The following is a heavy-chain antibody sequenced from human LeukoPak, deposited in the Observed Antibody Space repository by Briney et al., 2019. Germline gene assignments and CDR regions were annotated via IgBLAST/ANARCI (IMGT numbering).Heavy chain of an antibody. CDR2: ISGSGGST. J-gene: IGHJ4*02. V-gene: IGHV3-23*01. D-gene: IGHD3-10*01. Sequence: GGSLRLSCAASGFTFSSYAMSWVRQAPGKGLEWVSAISGSGGSTYYADSVKGRFIISRDNSKNTLYLQMNSLRAEDTAVYYCAKVSYYYGHGPYSDYWGQGTLVTVSS. CDR3: AKVSYYYGHGPYSDY. CDR1: GFTFSSYA.